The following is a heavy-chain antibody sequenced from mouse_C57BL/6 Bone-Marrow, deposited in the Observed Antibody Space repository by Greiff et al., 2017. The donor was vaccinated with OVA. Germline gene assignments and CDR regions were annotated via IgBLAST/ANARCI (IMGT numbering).Heavy chain of an antibody. Sequence: EVKVVESGGGLVKPGGSLKLSCAASGFTFSSYAMSWVRQTPEKRLEWVANISDGGSYTYYPDTVKGRFTISRDNAKNNLYLQMSHLKSEDTAMYYCARYRWLKVLFAYWGQGTLVTVSA. J-gene: IGHJ3*01. V-gene: IGHV5-4*03. D-gene: IGHD2-14*01. CDR2: ISDGGSYT. CDR1: GFTFSSYA. CDR3: ARYRWLKVLFAY.